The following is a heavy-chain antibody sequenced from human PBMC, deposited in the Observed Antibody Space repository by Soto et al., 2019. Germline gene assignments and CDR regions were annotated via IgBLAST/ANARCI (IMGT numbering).Heavy chain of an antibody. D-gene: IGHD6-25*01. Sequence: QVKLVQSGAEVKKPGSSVKVSCKASGGTFSSYAISWVRQAPGQGLEWMGGIIPIFGTANYAQKFQGRVTITAEESTSTAYRELSSLRSDDTAVYYCAIDRLLPNVFAIWLQETMVTVSS. CDR2: IIPIFGTA. V-gene: IGHV1-69*12. J-gene: IGHJ3*02. CDR3: AIDRLLPNVFAI. CDR1: GGTFSSYA.